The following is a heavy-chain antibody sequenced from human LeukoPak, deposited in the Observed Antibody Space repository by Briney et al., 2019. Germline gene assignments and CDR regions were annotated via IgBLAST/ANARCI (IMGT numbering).Heavy chain of an antibody. J-gene: IGHJ4*02. Sequence: SSETLSLTCTVSGASISSYYWSWIRQSPGKGLEWIGYISYSGNTNYSPSLQSRVTISVDTSKSQFSLKLTSVTAADTAVYYCARVAVAARECFDYWGQGTLVTVSS. CDR1: GASISSYY. D-gene: IGHD6-19*01. V-gene: IGHV4-59*01. CDR3: ARVAVAARECFDY. CDR2: ISYSGNT.